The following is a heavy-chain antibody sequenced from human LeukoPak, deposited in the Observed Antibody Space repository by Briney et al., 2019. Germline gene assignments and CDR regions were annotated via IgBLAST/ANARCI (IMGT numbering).Heavy chain of an antibody. CDR2: IYHSGST. CDR3: ARDFLHGDSPFDY. V-gene: IGHV4-30-2*01. Sequence: PSQTLSLTCAVSGGSISSGGYSWSWIRQPLGKGLEWIGYIYHSGSTYYTPPLKSRVTISVDTSKNQFSLKLSSVTAADTAVYYCARDFLHGDSPFDYWGQGTLVTVSS. J-gene: IGHJ4*02. CDR1: GGSISSGGYS. D-gene: IGHD4-17*01.